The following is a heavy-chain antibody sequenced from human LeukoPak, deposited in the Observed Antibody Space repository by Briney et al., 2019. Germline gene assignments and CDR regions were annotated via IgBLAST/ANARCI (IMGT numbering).Heavy chain of an antibody. CDR1: GYTFTSYY. CDR2: ISGYNGDT. D-gene: IGHD4-17*01. V-gene: IGHV1-18*04. Sequence: AASVKVSCKASGYTFTSYYMHWVRQAPGPGLEWMGWISGYNGDTNYAQKYQGRATMTTDTSTSTAFMELRDLISDDTAVYYCARAKVTREGDYYYYYMDVWGKGTTVTVSS. CDR3: ARAKVTREGDYYYYYMDV. J-gene: IGHJ6*03.